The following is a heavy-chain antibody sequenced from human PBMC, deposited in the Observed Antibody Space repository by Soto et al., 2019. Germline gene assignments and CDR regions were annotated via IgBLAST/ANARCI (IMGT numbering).Heavy chain of an antibody. CDR3: ARFPVRYFAWLPPGACDI. Sequence: SVEASSKASGSHLTSYAMQWVRQAPGQRHECMGWFNAGTGNTNYSQKFQGRVSLTRDTSASTAYMELSRLRSKDTTVYYCARFPVRYFAWLPPGACDI. CDR1: GSHLTSYA. D-gene: IGHD3-9*01. V-gene: IGHV1-3*01. J-gene: IGHJ3*02. CDR2: FNAGTGNT.